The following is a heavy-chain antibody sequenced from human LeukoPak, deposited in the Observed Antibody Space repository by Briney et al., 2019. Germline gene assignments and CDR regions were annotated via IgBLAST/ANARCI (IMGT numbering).Heavy chain of an antibody. D-gene: IGHD1-7*01. CDR3: ARGKWELTILDH. CDR2: IDISGST. J-gene: IGHJ4*02. V-gene: IGHV4-61*02. Sequence: TLSLTCTVSSGSISSGRYYWSWIRQPAGKGLEWIGRIDISGSTYYNPSLKSRVTLSVDTSKNQFSLKLNSVTAADTAVYYCARGKWELTILDHWGQGTLVTVSS. CDR1: SGSISSGRYY.